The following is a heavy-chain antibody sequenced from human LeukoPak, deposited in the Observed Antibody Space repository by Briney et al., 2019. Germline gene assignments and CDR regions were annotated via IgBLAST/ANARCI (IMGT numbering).Heavy chain of an antibody. J-gene: IGHJ6*03. V-gene: IGHV3-23*01. CDR2: ISGSGGST. D-gene: IGHD1-1*01. CDR3: AKGGYIGYYYYMDV. CDR1: GFTFSSYA. Sequence: GGSLRLSCAASGFTFSSYAMSWVRQAPGKGLEWVSAISGSGGSTYYADSVKGRFTISRDNSKNTLYLQMNSLRAEDTAVYYCAKGGYIGYYYYMDVWGKGTTVTVSS.